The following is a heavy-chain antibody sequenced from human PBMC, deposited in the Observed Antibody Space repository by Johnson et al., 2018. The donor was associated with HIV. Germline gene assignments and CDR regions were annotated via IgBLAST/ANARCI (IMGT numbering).Heavy chain of an antibody. CDR1: GFTFSNAW. CDR2: IKCKTDGWTT. Sequence: VQLVESGGGLVKPGGSLRLSCEASGFTFSNAWMIGVRQAPGNGLVWVGRIKCKTDGWTTDYAASVQGRFTISRDDSKNTLYLQMNSLKTEDTAVYYCTTAPTTWIQVWSLGAFDIWGQGTMVTVSS. V-gene: IGHV3-15*01. D-gene: IGHD5-18*01. J-gene: IGHJ3*02. CDR3: TTAPTTWIQVWSLGAFDI.